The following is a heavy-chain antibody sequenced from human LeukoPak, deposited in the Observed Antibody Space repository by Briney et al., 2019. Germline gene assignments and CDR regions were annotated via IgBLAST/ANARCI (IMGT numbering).Heavy chain of an antibody. CDR2: IYTSGST. CDR3: ARTYSGYDKGGNYYYYMDV. D-gene: IGHD5-12*01. J-gene: IGHJ6*03. Sequence: SETLSLTCTVSGGSISSGSYYWSWIRQPAGKGLEWIGRIYTSGSTNYNPSLKSRVTISVDTSKNQFSLKLSSVTAADTAVYYCARTYSGYDKGGNYYYYMDVWGKGTTVTISS. V-gene: IGHV4-61*02. CDR1: GGSISSGSYY.